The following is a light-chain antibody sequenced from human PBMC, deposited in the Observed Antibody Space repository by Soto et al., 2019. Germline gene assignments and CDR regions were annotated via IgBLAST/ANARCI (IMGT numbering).Light chain of an antibody. CDR3: QQYGSSRWK. J-gene: IGKJ1*01. Sequence: EIVLTQSPGTLSLSPGERTTLSCRASQSVSSSYLAWYQQKPGQAPRLLIYAASSRATGIPDRFSGSGSGTDFTLTISRLEPEDFAVYYCQQYGSSRWKFVQGTKVELK. V-gene: IGKV3-20*01. CDR1: QSVSSSY. CDR2: AAS.